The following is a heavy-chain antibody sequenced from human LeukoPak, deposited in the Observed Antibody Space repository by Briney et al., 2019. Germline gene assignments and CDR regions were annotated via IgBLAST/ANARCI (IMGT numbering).Heavy chain of an antibody. CDR2: SYYSGST. D-gene: IGHD3-10*01. V-gene: IGHV4-59*11. Sequence: SETLTLTCSVSGGSIDNHYWTWIRRPPGKGLEWIGHSYYSGSTTYNPSLKSRVTISVDTSKNQFSLKLSSVTPADTAAYYCARDLGYFGSGSYLGWFDPWGQGTLVTVSS. CDR1: GGSIDNHY. J-gene: IGHJ5*02. CDR3: ARDLGYFGSGSYLGWFDP.